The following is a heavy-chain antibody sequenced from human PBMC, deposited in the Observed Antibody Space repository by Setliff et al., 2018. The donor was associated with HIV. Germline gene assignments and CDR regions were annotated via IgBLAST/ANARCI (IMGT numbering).Heavy chain of an antibody. CDR1: GYTFTGYF. CDR3: ARDDYDILTGYYQEGY. Sequence: ASVKVSCKASGYTFTGYFMHWVRQAPGQGLEWMGWISPNNGNTNYAPKLQGRVTMTTDTSTSTAYMELRSLTSDDTAVYYCARDDYDILTGYYQEGYWGQGTLVTVSS. D-gene: IGHD3-9*01. V-gene: IGHV1-18*04. J-gene: IGHJ4*02. CDR2: ISPNNGNT.